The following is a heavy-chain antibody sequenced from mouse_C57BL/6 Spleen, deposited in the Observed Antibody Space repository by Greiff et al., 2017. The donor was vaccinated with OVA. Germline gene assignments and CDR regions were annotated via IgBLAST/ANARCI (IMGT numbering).Heavy chain of an antibody. D-gene: IGHD6-2*01. CDR3: AREGISHYYAMDY. J-gene: IGHJ4*01. Sequence: VQLQESGPELVKPGASVKISCKASGYAFSSSWMNWVQQRPGKGLEWIGRIYPGDGDPNYNGKFKGKATLTADKSSSTAYMQLSSLTSEDSAVYFGAREGISHYYAMDYWGQGTSVTVSS. V-gene: IGHV1-82*01. CDR2: IYPGDGDP. CDR1: GYAFSSSW.